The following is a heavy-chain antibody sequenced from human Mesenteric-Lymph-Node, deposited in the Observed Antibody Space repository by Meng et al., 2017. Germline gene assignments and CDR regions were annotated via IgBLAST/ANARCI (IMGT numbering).Heavy chain of an antibody. Sequence: SVKVSCKASGYTFTSYYMHWVRQAPGQGLEWMGRIIPNSGGTNYARSFQGRVTITRDTSSNTVYMELSGLTCDDTAVYYCARGHNFAYEYWGQGTQVTVSS. CDR3: ARGHNFAYEY. D-gene: IGHD1-1*01. V-gene: IGHV1-2*06. CDR1: GYTFTSYY. J-gene: IGHJ4*02. CDR2: IIPNSGGT.